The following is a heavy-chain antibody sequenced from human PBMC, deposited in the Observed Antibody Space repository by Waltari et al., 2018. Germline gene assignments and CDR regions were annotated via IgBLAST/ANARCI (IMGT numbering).Heavy chain of an antibody. CDR3: ARDPNVGRIDY. J-gene: IGHJ4*02. Sequence: QVQLVESGGGVVEPGGSLRLPCAASGFTFSSSAMHCVRQAPGKGLEWVTIISYDGSNKYYADSVKGRFAISRDNSENTLYLQMNSLRAEDTAVYYCARDPNVGRIDYWGQGTLVTVSS. D-gene: IGHD1-26*01. V-gene: IGHV3-30*09. CDR1: GFTFSSSA. CDR2: ISYDGSNK.